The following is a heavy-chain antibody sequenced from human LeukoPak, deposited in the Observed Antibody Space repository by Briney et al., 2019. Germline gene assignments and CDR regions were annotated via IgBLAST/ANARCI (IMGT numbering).Heavy chain of an antibody. CDR2: ISYDGSNK. CDR3: AKDYY. V-gene: IGHV3-30*04. CDR1: GFTFSSYA. J-gene: IGHJ4*02. Sequence: GGSLRLSCAASGFTFSSYAMHWVRQAPGKGLEWVAVISYDGSNKYYADSVKGRFTISRDNSKNTLYLQMNSLRAEDTAVYYCAKDYYWGQGTLVTVSS.